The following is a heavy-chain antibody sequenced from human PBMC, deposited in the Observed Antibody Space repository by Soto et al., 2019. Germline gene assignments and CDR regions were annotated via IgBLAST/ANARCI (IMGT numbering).Heavy chain of an antibody. CDR1: GFMFRSYW. V-gene: IGHV3-74*01. J-gene: IGHJ4*02. CDR3: ARDLTEGHPSWNY. D-gene: IGHD3-16*01. Sequence: EVQLVEAGGGLVQPGGSLRLSCAASGFMFRSYWMHWVRQAPGRGLAWVSRINSDGSSTDYADSVKGRFTISRDNAKNILFLQMNSLRAEDTALYYCARDLTEGHPSWNYWGQGTLVTVSS. CDR2: INSDGSST.